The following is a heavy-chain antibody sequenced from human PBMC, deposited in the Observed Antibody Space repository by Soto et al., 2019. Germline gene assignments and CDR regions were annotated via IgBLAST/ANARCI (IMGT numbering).Heavy chain of an antibody. CDR1: GYSFTSYW. Sequence: PGESLKISCKCSGYSFTSYWIGLVRQMPGKGLEWMGIIYPGDSDTRYSPSFQGQVTISADKSISTAYLQWSSLKASDTAMYYCARHKAYYYDSSGYWYYYGMDVWGQGTTVTVSS. J-gene: IGHJ6*02. V-gene: IGHV5-51*01. D-gene: IGHD3-22*01. CDR3: ARHKAYYYDSSGYWYYYGMDV. CDR2: IYPGDSDT.